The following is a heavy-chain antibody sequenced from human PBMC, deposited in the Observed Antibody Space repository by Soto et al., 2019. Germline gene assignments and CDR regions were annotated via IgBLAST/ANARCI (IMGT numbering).Heavy chain of an antibody. D-gene: IGHD3-22*01. Sequence: GASVKVYCKASGYSFATSGISWVRQAPGQGLEWMGWISAYNGNTNYDQKLQDRVTMTTDTSTSTAYLELRNLRSDDTAVYYCARAGQYYDSSGYANWGQGTLVTVSS. V-gene: IGHV1-18*01. CDR3: ARAGQYYDSSGYAN. J-gene: IGHJ4*02. CDR1: GYSFATSG. CDR2: ISAYNGNT.